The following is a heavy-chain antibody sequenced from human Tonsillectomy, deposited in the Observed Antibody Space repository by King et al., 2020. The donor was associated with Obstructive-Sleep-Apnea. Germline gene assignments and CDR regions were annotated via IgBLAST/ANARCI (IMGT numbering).Heavy chain of an antibody. D-gene: IGHD1-26*01. Sequence: QLVQSGPEVKKPGTSVKVSCKASGFTFTSSAMQWVRQARGQRLEWIGWIVVGSGNTNYAQKFQERVTITRDMSTSTAYMELSSLRSEDTAVYYCAAEGSISYPISYYYYGMDVWGQGTTVTVSS. CDR1: GFTFTSSA. CDR3: AAEGSISYPISYYYYGMDV. CDR2: IVVGSGNT. J-gene: IGHJ6*02. V-gene: IGHV1-58*02.